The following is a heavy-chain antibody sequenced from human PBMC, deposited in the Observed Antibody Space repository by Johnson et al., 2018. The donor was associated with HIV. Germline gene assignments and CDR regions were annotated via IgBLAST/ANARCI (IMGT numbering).Heavy chain of an antibody. CDR1: GFTFDDYD. V-gene: IGHV3-20*04. Sequence: VQLVESGGSVVRPGGSLRLSCVGSGFTFDDYDMTWVRQSPGKGLEWVSGINWNGGRTGYADSVKGRFTISRENAKNSLSLQMNKLGVEDTALYYCARQHSYESSGYYFGAFDIWGQGTMVTVSS. CDR3: ARQHSYESSGYYFGAFDI. CDR2: INWNGGRT. J-gene: IGHJ3*02. D-gene: IGHD3-22*01.